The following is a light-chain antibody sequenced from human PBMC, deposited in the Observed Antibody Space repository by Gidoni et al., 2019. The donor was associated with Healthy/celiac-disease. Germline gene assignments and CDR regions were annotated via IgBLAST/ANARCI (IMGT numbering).Light chain of an antibody. CDR2: DAS. CDR1: QSVSSY. CDR3: QQRSNWPPG. J-gene: IGKJ4*01. V-gene: IGKV3-11*01. Sequence: EIVLTQSPATLSLSHGERATPSCRTSQSVSSYLAWYQQKPGQAPRLLIYDASNRATGIPARFSGSGSGTDFTLTISSLEPEDFAVYYCQQRSNWPPGFGGGTKVEI.